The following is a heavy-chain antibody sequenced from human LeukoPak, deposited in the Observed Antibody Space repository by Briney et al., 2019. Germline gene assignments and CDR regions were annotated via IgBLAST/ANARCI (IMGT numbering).Heavy chain of an antibody. CDR3: ARHYGGFRPNYYYFYMDL. J-gene: IGHJ6*03. CDR1: GFTFRSYA. V-gene: IGHV3-30-3*01. CDR2: TSDDENKK. D-gene: IGHD4-23*01. Sequence: GGSLRLSCVASGFTFRSYALHWVRQAPGKGLEWVAVTSDDENKKYYADSVRGRFTISRDNSENTLYLQMNSLTAEDTAVYYCARHYGGFRPNYYYFYMDLWGKGTTVTVSS.